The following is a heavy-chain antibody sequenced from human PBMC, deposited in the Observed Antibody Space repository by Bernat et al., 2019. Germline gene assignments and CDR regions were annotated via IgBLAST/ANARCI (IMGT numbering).Heavy chain of an antibody. Sequence: EVQVVESGGGLVQPGGSLRLSCAAFGFTFSSYWMSWVRQAPGKGLEWVANIKQDGSERYYVDSVKGRFTISRDNAKNSLYLQMNSLRAEDTAVYYCARGRWTIDYWGQGTLVTVSS. D-gene: IGHD3/OR15-3a*01. CDR2: IKQDGSER. CDR3: ARGRWTIDY. V-gene: IGHV3-7*04. J-gene: IGHJ4*02. CDR1: GFTFSSYW.